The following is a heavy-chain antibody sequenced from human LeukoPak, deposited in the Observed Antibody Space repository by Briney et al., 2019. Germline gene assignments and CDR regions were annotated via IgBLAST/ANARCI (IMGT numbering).Heavy chain of an antibody. CDR2: ISSSSSYI. CDR1: GFTFSSYS. Sequence: GGSLRLSCAASGFTFSSYSMNWVRQAPGKGLEWVSSISSSSSYIYYADSVKGRFTISRDNAKNSLYLQMNSLRAEDTAVYYCARFPYCRSTSCYSDYWGQGTLVTVSS. D-gene: IGHD2-2*02. J-gene: IGHJ4*02. CDR3: ARFPYCRSTSCYSDY. V-gene: IGHV3-21*01.